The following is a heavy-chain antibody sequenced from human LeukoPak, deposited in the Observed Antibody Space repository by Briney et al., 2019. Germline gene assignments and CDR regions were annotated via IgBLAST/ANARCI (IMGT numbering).Heavy chain of an antibody. CDR1: GGSISSYY. J-gene: IGHJ5*02. CDR3: ARDRPRYNWLDP. CDR2: IYYSGST. V-gene: IGHV4-59*01. Sequence: SETLSLTCTVSGGSISSYYWSWIRQPPGKGMEWIGYIYYSGSTNYNPSLKSRVTISVDTSKNQFSLKLSSVTAADTAVYYCARDRPRYNWLDPWGQGTLVTVSS. D-gene: IGHD2-15*01.